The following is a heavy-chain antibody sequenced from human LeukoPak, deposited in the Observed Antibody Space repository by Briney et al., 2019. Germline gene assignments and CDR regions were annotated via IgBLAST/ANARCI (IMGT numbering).Heavy chain of an antibody. CDR2: IYSGGST. J-gene: IGHJ4*02. Sequence: PGGSLRLSCAASGFTVSSKYMSWVRQAPGKGLEWVSVIYSGGSTYYADSVKGRFTISRDNSKNTLYLQMNSLRAEDTAVYYCARDLFPPNCSGGSCYRPQRGQGTLVTVSS. V-gene: IGHV3-66*01. CDR3: ARDLFPPNCSGGSCYRPQ. D-gene: IGHD2-15*01. CDR1: GFTVSSKY.